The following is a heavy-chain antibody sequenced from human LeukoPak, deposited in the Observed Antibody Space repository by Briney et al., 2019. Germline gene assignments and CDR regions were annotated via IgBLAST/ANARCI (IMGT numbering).Heavy chain of an antibody. CDR3: ARDREDSSSDYYYYGMDV. Sequence: SETLSLTCTVSGGSISSYYWSWIRQPAGKGLEWIGRIYTSGSTNYNPSLKSQVTMSVDTSKNQFSLKLSSVTAADTAVYYCARDREDSSSDYYYYGMDVWGQGTTVTVSS. J-gene: IGHJ6*02. V-gene: IGHV4-4*07. D-gene: IGHD6-6*01. CDR1: GGSISSYY. CDR2: IYTSGST.